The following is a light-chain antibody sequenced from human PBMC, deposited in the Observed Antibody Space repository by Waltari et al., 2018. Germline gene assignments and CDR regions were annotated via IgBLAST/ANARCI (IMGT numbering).Light chain of an antibody. CDR2: EDN. V-gene: IGLV2-23*02. Sequence: QSALTQPASVSGSPGQSITISCTGTISDVGTYNLVSWYQQHPGKDPKLRIYEDNKRPSGVSDRLSGSKSGNTASLTISGLQAEDEADYYCCTYVGRTTFHVTFGGGTKLTVL. J-gene: IGLJ2*01. CDR3: CTYVGRTTFHVT. CDR1: ISDVGTYNL.